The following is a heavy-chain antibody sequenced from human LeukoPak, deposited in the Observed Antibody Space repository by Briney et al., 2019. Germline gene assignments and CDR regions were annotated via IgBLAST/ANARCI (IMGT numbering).Heavy chain of an antibody. CDR2: ITVGGKT. CDR1: GFTFRRYA. Sequence: GGSLRLSCAASGFTFRRYAMSWVRQAPGKGLEWVSGITVGGKTYYADSVKGRFTISRDNSRNTLYLQLNSLRAEDSAVYYCAKDICSSTNCLFYFDFWGQGTLVTVSS. D-gene: IGHD2-2*01. CDR3: AKDICSSTNCLFYFDF. J-gene: IGHJ4*02. V-gene: IGHV3-23*01.